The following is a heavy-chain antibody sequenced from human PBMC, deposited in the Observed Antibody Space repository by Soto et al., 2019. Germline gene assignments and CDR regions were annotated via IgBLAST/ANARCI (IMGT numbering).Heavy chain of an antibody. J-gene: IGHJ4*02. CDR2: ISWFSGSE. V-gene: IGHV3-9*01. D-gene: IGHD3-16*02. CDR1: GFTFNDYA. CDR3: VRAFGRQWQILVIFDY. Sequence: EVRLVESGGGLVQPGRSLRLSCVGSGFTFNDYAMHWVRQAPGKGLEWVAGISWFSGSEGYAYSVRGRFTISGDDANNSLYLQMDSLTSEDTAFYYWVRAFGRQWQILVIFDYWCRGTLVTVSS.